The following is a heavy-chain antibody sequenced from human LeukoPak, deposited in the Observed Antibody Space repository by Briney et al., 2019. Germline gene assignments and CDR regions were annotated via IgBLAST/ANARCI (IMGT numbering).Heavy chain of an antibody. D-gene: IGHD1-20*01. J-gene: IGHJ5*02. CDR3: ARQRDQIGYDYNWFDP. CDR1: GGSISSYY. CDR2: IYYSGST. Sequence: SETLSLTCTASGGSISSYYWSWIRQPPGKGLEWIGYIYYSGSTNYNPSLKSRVTISVDTSKNQFSLKLSSVTAADTAVYYCARQRDQIGYDYNWFDPWGQGTLVTVSS. V-gene: IGHV4-59*08.